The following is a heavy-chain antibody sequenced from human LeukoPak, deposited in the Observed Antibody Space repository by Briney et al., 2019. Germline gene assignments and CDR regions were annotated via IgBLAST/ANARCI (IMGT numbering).Heavy chain of an antibody. Sequence: ASVNVSCKASGGTFSSYAISWVRQAPGQGLEWMGRIIPIFGIANYAQKFQGRVTITADKSTSTAYMELSSLRSEDTAVYYCARDRRYYDSSGYRYYFDYWGQGTLVTVSS. J-gene: IGHJ4*02. V-gene: IGHV1-69*04. D-gene: IGHD3-22*01. CDR3: ARDRRYYDSSGYRYYFDY. CDR2: IIPIFGIA. CDR1: GGTFSSYA.